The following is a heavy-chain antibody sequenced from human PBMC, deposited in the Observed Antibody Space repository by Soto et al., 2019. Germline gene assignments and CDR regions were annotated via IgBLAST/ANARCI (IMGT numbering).Heavy chain of an antibody. CDR2: MYYRGST. CDR3: AGSPTSGWFDY. D-gene: IGHD6-19*01. V-gene: IGHV4-59*08. J-gene: IGHJ5*01. Sequence: QVQLQESGPGLVKPSETLSLTCTVSGGSISSYYWSWIRQPPGKRLEWIAYMYYRGSTDYSPSLKSRVTISIDTSKNQVSLKLSSVTAADTAVYYCAGSPTSGWFDYWGQGTVVTVSS. CDR1: GGSISSYY.